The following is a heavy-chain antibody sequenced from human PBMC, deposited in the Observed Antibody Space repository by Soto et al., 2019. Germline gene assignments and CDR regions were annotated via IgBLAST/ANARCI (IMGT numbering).Heavy chain of an antibody. D-gene: IGHD2-2*01. CDR1: GFTFSSYG. CDR2: ISSSSSYI. V-gene: IGHV3-21*01. J-gene: IGHJ5*02. CDR3: ARDPRYCSSTSCYAAGWFDP. Sequence: PGGSLRLSCAASGFTFSSYGMNWVRQAPGKGLEWVSSISSSSSYIYYADSVKGRFTISRVNAKNSLYLQMSSLRAEDTAVYYCARDPRYCSSTSCYAAGWFDPWGQGTLVTVSS.